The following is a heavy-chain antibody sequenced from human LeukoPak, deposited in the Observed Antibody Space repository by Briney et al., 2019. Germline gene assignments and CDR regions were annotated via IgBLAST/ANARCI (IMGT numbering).Heavy chain of an antibody. CDR2: IYYSGST. CDR1: GGSISSSSYY. Sequence: SETLSLTCTVSGGSISSSSYYWGWIRQPPGKGLEWIGSIYYSGSTHYNPSLKSRVTISVDTSKNQFSLKLSSVTAADTAVYYCARRGGYSYGPYYFDYWGQGTLVTVSS. J-gene: IGHJ4*02. CDR3: ARRGGYSYGPYYFDY. D-gene: IGHD5-18*01. V-gene: IGHV4-39*01.